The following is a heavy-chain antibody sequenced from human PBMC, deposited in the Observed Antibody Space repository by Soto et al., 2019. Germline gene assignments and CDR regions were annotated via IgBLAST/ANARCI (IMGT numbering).Heavy chain of an antibody. CDR3: VRGGSNYAS. D-gene: IGHD4-4*01. V-gene: IGHV3-74*01. J-gene: IGHJ5*02. Sequence: GGSLRLSCVASGFTFNKYLMHWVRQVPGKGLVWVSRIKTDGSSPNYADSVEGRFTISSDNAKNTLYLQMNSLRAEDTAVYYCVRGGSNYASWGQGTLVTVSS. CDR1: GFTFNKYL. CDR2: IKTDGSSP.